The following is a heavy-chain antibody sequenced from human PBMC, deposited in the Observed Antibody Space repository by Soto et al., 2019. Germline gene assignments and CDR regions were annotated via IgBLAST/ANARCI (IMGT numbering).Heavy chain of an antibody. D-gene: IGHD6-13*01. CDR2: IIPIFGTA. Sequence: SVNVCCNESRGTLSSNSIRWVRHATGQGLEWMGGIIPIFGTANYAQKFQGRVTITADESTSTAYMELSSLRSEDTAVYYCARMRGEEYSSSWHPIGYYYYGMDVWGQGTTVTVSS. CDR3: ARMRGEEYSSSWHPIGYYYYGMDV. J-gene: IGHJ6*02. V-gene: IGHV1-69*13. CDR1: RGTLSSNS.